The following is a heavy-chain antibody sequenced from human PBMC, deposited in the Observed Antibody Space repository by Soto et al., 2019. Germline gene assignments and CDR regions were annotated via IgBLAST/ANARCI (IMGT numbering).Heavy chain of an antibody. CDR3: ACSPSGSFPSGNSFDI. V-gene: IGHV3-13*01. J-gene: IGHJ3*02. D-gene: IGHD1-26*01. CDR1: GFDFSTYD. CDR2: IGTHADT. Sequence: GGSLRLSCAASGFDFSTYDMFWVRQPTGKGMEWVSAIGTHADTFYPDSVKGRFTISRENARNLLYLQMSSLRAGDTAVYYCACSPSGSFPSGNSFDIWGQGTMVTVSS.